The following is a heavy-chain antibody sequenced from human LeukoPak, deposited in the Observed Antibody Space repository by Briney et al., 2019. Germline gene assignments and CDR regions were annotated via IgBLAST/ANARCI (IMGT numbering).Heavy chain of an antibody. J-gene: IGHJ5*02. D-gene: IGHD2-2*01. CDR3: AREPCSSTSCPAPDRWFDP. V-gene: IGHV1-69*13. Sequence: GASVKVSCKASGYTFTRYYMHWVRQAPGQGLEWMGGIIPIFGTANYAQKFQGRVTITADESTSTAYMELSSLRSEDTAVYYCAREPCSSTSCPAPDRWFDPWGQGTLVTVSS. CDR2: IIPIFGTA. CDR1: GYTFTRYY.